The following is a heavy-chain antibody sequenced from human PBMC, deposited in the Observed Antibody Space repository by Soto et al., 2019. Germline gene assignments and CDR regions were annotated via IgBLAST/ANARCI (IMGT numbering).Heavy chain of an antibody. D-gene: IGHD1-26*01. J-gene: IGHJ4*02. CDR3: ARGATTMIPHLDY. V-gene: IGHV4-59*01. Sequence: PSETLSLTCTVSGGSISSYYWSWIRQPPGKGLEWIGYIYYSGSTNYNPSLKSRVTISVDTSKNQFSLKLSSVTAADTAVYYCARGATTMIPHLDYWGQGTLVTVSS. CDR2: IYYSGST. CDR1: GGSISSYY.